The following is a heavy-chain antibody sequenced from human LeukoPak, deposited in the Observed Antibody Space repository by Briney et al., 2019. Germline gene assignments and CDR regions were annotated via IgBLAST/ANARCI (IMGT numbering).Heavy chain of an antibody. Sequence: GGSLRLSCAASGFTFSSHAMSWVRQAPGKGLEWFSGISGSGGSTYYADSVKGRFTISRDNSKNTLYLQLNSLRAEDTAVYYCANHLSLRLILEVDYWGQGTLVTVSS. CDR1: GFTFSSHA. CDR3: ANHLSLRLILEVDY. D-gene: IGHD5-12*01. V-gene: IGHV3-23*01. J-gene: IGHJ4*02. CDR2: ISGSGGST.